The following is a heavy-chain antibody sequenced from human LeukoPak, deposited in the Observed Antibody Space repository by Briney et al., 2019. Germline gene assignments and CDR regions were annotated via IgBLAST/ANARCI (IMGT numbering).Heavy chain of an antibody. CDR2: ISYDGSNK. Sequence: PGVSLRLSCAASGFTFSSYGMHWVRQAPGKGLEWVAVISYDGSNKYYADSVKGRFTISRDNSKNTLYLQMNSLRAEDTAVYYCAKARYSSSWYLGYYFDYWGQGTLVTVSS. J-gene: IGHJ4*02. D-gene: IGHD6-13*01. V-gene: IGHV3-30*18. CDR1: GFTFSSYG. CDR3: AKARYSSSWYLGYYFDY.